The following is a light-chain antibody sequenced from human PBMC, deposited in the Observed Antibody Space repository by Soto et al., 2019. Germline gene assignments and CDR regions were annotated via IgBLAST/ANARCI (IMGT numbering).Light chain of an antibody. J-gene: IGKJ2*01. CDR1: QSVSSY. V-gene: IGKV3-11*01. Sequence: EIVLTQSPATLSLSPGERATLSCGASQSVSSYLAWYQQKPGQAPRLLIYDASNRATGIPARFSGSGSGTDFTLTISSLEPEDFAVYYCQQRSNWPPYTVGQGTKVDSK. CDR3: QQRSNWPPYT. CDR2: DAS.